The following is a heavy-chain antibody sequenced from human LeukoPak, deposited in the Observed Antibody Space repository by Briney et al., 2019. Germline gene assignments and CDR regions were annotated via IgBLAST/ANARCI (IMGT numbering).Heavy chain of an antibody. CDR1: GFTLCGFV. J-gene: IGHJ1*01. D-gene: IGHD2-2*02. CDR3: AKTKNGYTTEYLQH. CDR2: ISCPSGNT. V-gene: IGHV3-23*01. Sequence: PGGSLRLSCIPSGFTLCGFVMSWGCGPPGKGLEWVSSISCPSGNTYYADSVKGRFTISRDNSNNLVYLQMNSLRAEDTAFYYCAKTKNGYTTEYLQHWGQGTLVTVSS.